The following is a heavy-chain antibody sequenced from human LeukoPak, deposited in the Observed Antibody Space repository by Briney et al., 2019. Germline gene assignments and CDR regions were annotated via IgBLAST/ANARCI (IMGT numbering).Heavy chain of an antibody. CDR2: IFNSGGST. V-gene: IGHV3-23*01. Sequence: GGSLRLSCAASGFTFSSYAMSWVRQAPGKGLEWVPAIFNSGGSTYYADSVKGRFTISRDNSKNTLYLQMNSLRAADTAVYYCAKKYSRWYVFFDYWGQGTLVTVSS. CDR3: AKKYSRWYVFFDY. D-gene: IGHD6-19*01. J-gene: IGHJ4*02. CDR1: GFTFSSYA.